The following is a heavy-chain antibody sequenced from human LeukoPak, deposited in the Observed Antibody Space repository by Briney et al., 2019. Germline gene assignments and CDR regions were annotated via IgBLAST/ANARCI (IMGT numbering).Heavy chain of an antibody. D-gene: IGHD5-12*01. J-gene: IGHJ4*02. V-gene: IGHV3-30*18. CDR3: AKVDIVATIDAGRLVDY. CDR2: ISNDGSNK. Sequence: PGRALRLSCAASGVTLRSYGMQRCRQAPDKGLEWGAAISNDGSNKYYADSGKGRFTISRDNSKNTLYLQMNSLRAEDTAVYYCAKVDIVATIDAGRLVDYWGQGTLVTVSS. CDR1: GVTLRSYG.